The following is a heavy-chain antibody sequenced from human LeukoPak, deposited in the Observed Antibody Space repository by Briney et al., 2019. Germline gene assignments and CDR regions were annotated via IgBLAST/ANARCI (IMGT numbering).Heavy chain of an antibody. Sequence: GGSLRLSCAASGFTFSSYSMNWVRQAPGKGLEWVSSISSSSSYIYYADSVKGRFTISRDNARNSLYLQMNSLRAEDTAVYYCASLRGSGYDLSPWGQGTLVTVSS. V-gene: IGHV3-21*01. J-gene: IGHJ5*02. CDR3: ASLRGSGYDLSP. CDR2: ISSSSSYI. CDR1: GFTFSSYS. D-gene: IGHD5-12*01.